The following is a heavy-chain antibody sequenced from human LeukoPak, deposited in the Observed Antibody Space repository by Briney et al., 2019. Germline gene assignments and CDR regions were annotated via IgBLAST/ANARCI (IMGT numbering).Heavy chain of an antibody. Sequence: EASVKVSCKASGYTFTGYYMHWVRQAPGQGLEWMGWINPNSGGTNYAQKFQGRVTMTRDTSITTAYMELSRLRSDDTAVYYCARSVVTLYWYFDLWGRGTLVTVSS. D-gene: IGHD4-23*01. J-gene: IGHJ2*01. V-gene: IGHV1-2*02. CDR2: INPNSGGT. CDR3: ARSVVTLYWYFDL. CDR1: GYTFTGYY.